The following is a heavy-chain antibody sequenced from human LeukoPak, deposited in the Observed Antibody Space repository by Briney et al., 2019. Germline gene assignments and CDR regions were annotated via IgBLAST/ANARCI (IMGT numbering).Heavy chain of an antibody. CDR3: ASRTLISSWSYYGMDV. V-gene: IGHV4-38-2*01. CDR2: IYYSGST. D-gene: IGHD6-13*01. CDR1: GFTFSDYY. Sequence: PGGSLRLSCAASGFTFSDYYMSWIRQAPGKGLEWIGSIYYSGSTYYNPSLKSRVTISVDTSKNQFSLKLSSVTAADTAVYYCASRTLISSWSYYGMDVWGQGTTATVSS. J-gene: IGHJ6*02.